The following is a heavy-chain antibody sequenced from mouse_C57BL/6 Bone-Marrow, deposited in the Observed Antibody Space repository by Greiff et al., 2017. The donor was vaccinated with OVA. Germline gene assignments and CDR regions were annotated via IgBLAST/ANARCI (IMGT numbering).Heavy chain of an antibody. D-gene: IGHD1-1*01. V-gene: IGHV1-69*01. CDR1: GYTFTSYW. Sequence: QVQLQQPGAELVMPGASVKLSCKASGYTFTSYWMHWVKQRPGQGLEWIGEIDPSDSYTNYNQKFKGKSTLTVDKSSSTAYMQLSSLTSEDSAVYFCAREGIYYYGSSYSLFDYWGQGTTLTVSS. J-gene: IGHJ2*01. CDR3: AREGIYYYGSSYSLFDY. CDR2: IDPSDSYT.